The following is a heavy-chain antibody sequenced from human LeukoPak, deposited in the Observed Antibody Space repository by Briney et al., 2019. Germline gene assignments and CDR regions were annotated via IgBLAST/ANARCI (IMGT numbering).Heavy chain of an antibody. V-gene: IGHV4-59*08. Sequence: SETLSLTCTVSGDSITSFYWSWLRQPPGKGLEWIGYIYYSGGTKYNPSLKSRVTISVDTPKSQFSLRLSSVTAADTATYYCARQPYNGPQSLDSWGQGTLVTVSS. D-gene: IGHD2-8*01. CDR3: ARQPYNGPQSLDS. CDR1: GDSITSFY. CDR2: IYYSGGT. J-gene: IGHJ5*01.